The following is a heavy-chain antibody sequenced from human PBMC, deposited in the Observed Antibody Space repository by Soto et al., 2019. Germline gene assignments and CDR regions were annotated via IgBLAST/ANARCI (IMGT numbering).Heavy chain of an antibody. CDR2: IKQDGSDK. V-gene: IGHV3-7*01. J-gene: IGHJ4*02. CDR1: GFNFDSYW. CDR3: ARDTTGILDY. D-gene: IGHD1-1*01. Sequence: PGGSLRLSCAASGFNFDSYWMAWVRQAPGKGLEWVANIKQDGSDKNYVDSVKGRFTISRDNAKNSLYLQMNSLRAEDSAVYSCARDTTGILDYWGQGTLVTVPQ.